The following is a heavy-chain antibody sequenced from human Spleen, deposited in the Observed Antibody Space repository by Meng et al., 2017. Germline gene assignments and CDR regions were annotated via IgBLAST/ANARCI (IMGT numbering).Heavy chain of an antibody. Sequence: QVQLVRSGAEVKKPGASVKVSCKASGYTLTELSMHWVRQAPGKGLEWMGGFDPEDGETIYAQKFQGRVTMTTDTSTSTAYMELRSLRFDDTAVYYCARGQGGFDYWGQGTLVTVSS. J-gene: IGHJ4*02. CDR2: FDPEDGET. V-gene: IGHV1-24*01. D-gene: IGHD3-16*01. CDR1: GYTLTELS. CDR3: ARGQGGFDY.